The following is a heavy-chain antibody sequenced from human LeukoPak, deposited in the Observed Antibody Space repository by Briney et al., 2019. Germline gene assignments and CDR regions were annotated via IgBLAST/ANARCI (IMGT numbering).Heavy chain of an antibody. CDR2: IYYSGTT. J-gene: IGHJ5*02. D-gene: IGHD2-2*01. Sequence: KPSETLSLTCTVSGGSISSYYWSWIRQPPGKGLDWIGYIYYSGTTNYNPTLKRRVTISLDTSKRQLSLKLSSVTAADTAVYYCARVSCTSTSCPGWIDPWGQGTLVTVSS. CDR1: GGSISSYY. CDR3: ARVSCTSTSCPGWIDP. V-gene: IGHV4-59*01.